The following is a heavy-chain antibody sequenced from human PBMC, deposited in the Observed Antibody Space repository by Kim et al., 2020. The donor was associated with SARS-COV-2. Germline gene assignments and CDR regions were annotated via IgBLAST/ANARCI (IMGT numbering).Heavy chain of an antibody. D-gene: IGHD2-21*01. CDR1: GGTFSGYY. CDR2: INHSGST. V-gene: IGHV4-34*01. CDR3: ASGFLRDIVVIGRPDYYYGMGA. J-gene: IGHJ6*01. Sequence: SETLSLTCAVYGGTFSGYYWSWIRQPPGKGLEWIGEINHSGSTNYNPSLKNRGTISVDTCKNQFSLKLSSVTAADPAVYYCASGFLRDIVVIGRPDYYYGMGAWGQGTPVTVSP.